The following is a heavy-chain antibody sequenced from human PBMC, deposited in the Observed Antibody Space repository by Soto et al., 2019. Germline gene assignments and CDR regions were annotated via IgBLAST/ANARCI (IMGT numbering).Heavy chain of an antibody. V-gene: IGHV1-46*01. CDR2: INPSGGST. J-gene: IGHJ4*02. CDR1: GYTFTSYY. D-gene: IGHD3-22*01. Sequence: ASVKVSCKASGYTFTSYYMHWVRQAPGQGLEWMGIINPSGGSTSYAQKFQGRVTMTRDTSTSTVYMEPSSLRSEDTAVYYCARGQKRGSGYPSYYFDYWGQGTLVTVYS. CDR3: ARGQKRGSGYPSYYFDY.